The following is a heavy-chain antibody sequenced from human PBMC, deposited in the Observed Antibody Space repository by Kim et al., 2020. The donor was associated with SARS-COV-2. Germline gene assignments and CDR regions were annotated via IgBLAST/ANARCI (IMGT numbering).Heavy chain of an antibody. CDR2: INAGNGNT. CDR3: ARGGGWLRGDADY. J-gene: IGHJ4*02. V-gene: IGHV1-3*01. CDR1: GYTFTSYA. Sequence: ASVKVSCKASGYTFTSYAMHWVRQAPGQRLEWMGWINAGNGNTKYSQKFQGRVTITRDTSASTAYMELSSLRSEDTAVYYCARGGGWLRGDADYWGQGTLVTVSS. D-gene: IGHD5-12*01.